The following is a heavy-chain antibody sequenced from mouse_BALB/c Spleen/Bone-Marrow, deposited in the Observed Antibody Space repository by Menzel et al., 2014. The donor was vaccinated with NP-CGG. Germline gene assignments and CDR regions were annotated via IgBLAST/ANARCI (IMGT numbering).Heavy chain of an antibody. CDR3: ARELGRWYFDV. V-gene: IGHV1-54*01. J-gene: IGHJ1*01. CDR2: ISPGSGGT. Sequence: VQLQQSGAELVRPGTSVKVSCKASGYAFTNYLIEWVKQRPGQGLEWIGVISPGSGGTNYNEKFRGKATLTADKSSSTAYKQLSSLTSDDSAVYFCARELGRWYFDVWGAGTTVTVSS. D-gene: IGHD4-1*01. CDR1: GYAFTNYL.